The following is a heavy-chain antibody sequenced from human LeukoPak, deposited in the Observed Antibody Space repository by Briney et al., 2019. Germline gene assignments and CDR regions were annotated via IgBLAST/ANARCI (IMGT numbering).Heavy chain of an antibody. Sequence: PGGSLRLSCAASGFTFSSYWMSWVRQAPGKGLEWVANIKQDGSENYYVDSVKGRFTISRDNAKNSLYLQMNSLRAEDTAVYYCARHREITFGGVIGIEDWGRGTLVTVSS. J-gene: IGHJ4*02. CDR3: ARHREITFGGVIGIED. V-gene: IGHV3-7*01. CDR2: IKQDGSEN. D-gene: IGHD3-16*02. CDR1: GFTFSSYW.